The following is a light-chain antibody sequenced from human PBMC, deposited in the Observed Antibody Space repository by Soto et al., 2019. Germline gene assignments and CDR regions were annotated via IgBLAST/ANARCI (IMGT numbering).Light chain of an antibody. CDR3: QAWDSSTVV. Sequence: SYELTQPPSVSVSAGQTASITCSGDKLGDKYACWYQQKPGQSPVLVIYQDSKRPSGIPERFSGSNSGNTATLTISGTQAMDEADYSCQAWDSSTVVFGGGTKVTVL. V-gene: IGLV3-1*01. J-gene: IGLJ2*01. CDR1: KLGDKY. CDR2: QDS.